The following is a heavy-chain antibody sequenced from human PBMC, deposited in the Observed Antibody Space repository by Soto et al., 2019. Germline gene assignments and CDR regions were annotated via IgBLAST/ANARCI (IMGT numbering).Heavy chain of an antibody. Sequence: EVQLVESGGGLVQPGGSLRLSCAASGFTFSSYWMSWVRQAPGKGLEWVANIKQDGSEKYYVDSVKGRFTISRDNAKNSLYLQMNSLRAEDTAVYYCARVLEWLFESNWFDPWGQGTLVTVSS. D-gene: IGHD3-3*01. CDR1: GFTFSSYW. CDR2: IKQDGSEK. V-gene: IGHV3-7*01. CDR3: ARVLEWLFESNWFDP. J-gene: IGHJ5*02.